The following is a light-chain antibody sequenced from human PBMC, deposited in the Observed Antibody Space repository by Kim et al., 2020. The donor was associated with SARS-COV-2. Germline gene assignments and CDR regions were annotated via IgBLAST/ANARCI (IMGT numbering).Light chain of an antibody. V-gene: IGKV3-20*01. CDR2: AAS. CDR1: QSVPSSK. J-gene: IGKJ4*01. CDR3: QQYANSPLT. Sequence: EIVLTQSPGTLSLSPGERATLSCRASQSVPSSKIAWYQQKAGQAPRLLINAASSRATDIPDRFSGSGSGTDFTLTISRLEPEDFAVYYCQQYANSPLTFGGGTKVDIK.